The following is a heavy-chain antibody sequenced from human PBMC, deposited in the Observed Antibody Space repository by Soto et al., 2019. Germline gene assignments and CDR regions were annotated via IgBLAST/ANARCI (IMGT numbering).Heavy chain of an antibody. CDR3: ARGQRALITYGPFDP. CDR1: GFTLSSYA. D-gene: IGHD4-17*01. J-gene: IGHJ5*02. V-gene: IGHV3-23*01. CDR2: FSGTGGYT. Sequence: PGGSLRLSXAASGFTLSSYAMSWVRQAPGKGLEWVSTFSGTGGYTYYTDSVKGRFTISRDESKNTLFLHMNSLRAADTAVYYCARGQRALITYGPFDPWGQGTLVTVSS.